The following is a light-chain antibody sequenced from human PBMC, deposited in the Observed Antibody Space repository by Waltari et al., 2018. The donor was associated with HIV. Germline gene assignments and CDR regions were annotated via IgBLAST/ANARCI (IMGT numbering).Light chain of an antibody. J-gene: IGLJ2*01. CDR3: CSYASNYILI. Sequence: QSALTQPRSVSGSPGQSVTISCTGTSSDVGGYDYVSWYQQHPGKAPKVIISDVSRGPAGVPDRFSASKSGNTASLTISGLQAADEADYFCCSYASNYILIFGGGTKLTVL. CDR2: DVS. CDR1: SSDVGGYDY. V-gene: IGLV2-11*01.